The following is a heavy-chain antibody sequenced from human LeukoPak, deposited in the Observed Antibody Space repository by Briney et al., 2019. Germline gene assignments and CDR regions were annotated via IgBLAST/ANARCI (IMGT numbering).Heavy chain of an antibody. Sequence: GGSLRLSRAASGFTFSSYALHWVRQAPGKGLEWVAVISYDDGSNRYYADSVKGRFTISRDNSKNTLYLQMNSLRTEGTAVYYCARESGGNTPYYFDYWGQGTLVTVSS. D-gene: IGHD2-2*02. J-gene: IGHJ4*02. V-gene: IGHV3-30*04. CDR2: ISYDDGSNR. CDR3: ARESGGNTPYYFDY. CDR1: GFTFSSYA.